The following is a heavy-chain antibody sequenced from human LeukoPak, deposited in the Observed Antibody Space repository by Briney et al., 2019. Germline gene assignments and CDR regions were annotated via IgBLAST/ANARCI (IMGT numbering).Heavy chain of an antibody. V-gene: IGHV3-30*04. CDR2: ISYDGSNK. Sequence: PGRSLRLSCAASGFTFSSYAMHWVRQAPGKGLEWVAVISYDGSNKYYADSVKGRFTISRDNSKNTLYLQMNSLRAEDTAVYYCPRDRRDDPHCSSTSCPFNNWFDPWGQGALVTVSS. CDR1: GFTFSSYA. CDR3: PRDRRDDPHCSSTSCPFNNWFDP. D-gene: IGHD2-2*01. J-gene: IGHJ5*02.